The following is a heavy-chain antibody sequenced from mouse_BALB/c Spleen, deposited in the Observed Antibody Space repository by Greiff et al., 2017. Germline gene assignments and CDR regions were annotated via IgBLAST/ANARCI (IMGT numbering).Heavy chain of an antibody. CDR3: ARRMTYAMDY. CDR2: INPSNGRT. J-gene: IGHJ4*01. V-gene: IGHV1S81*02. CDR1: GYTFTSYW. Sequence: QVQLQQPGAELVKPGASVKLSCKASGYTFTSYWMHWVKQRPGQGLEWIGEINPSNGRTNYNEKFTSKATLTVDNSSSTAYMQLSSLTSEDSAVYFCARRMTYAMDYWGQGTSVTVSA.